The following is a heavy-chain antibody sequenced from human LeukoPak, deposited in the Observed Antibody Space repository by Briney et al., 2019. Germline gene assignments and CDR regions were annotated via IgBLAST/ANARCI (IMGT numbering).Heavy chain of an antibody. CDR1: GFTFSSYA. D-gene: IGHD3-3*01. J-gene: IGHJ4*02. V-gene: IGHV3-23*01. CDR2: ICGSGGST. Sequence: GGSLRLSCAASGFTFSSYAMSWVRQAPGKGLEWVSAICGSGGSTYYADSVKGRFTISRDNSKNTLYLQMNSLRAEDTAVYYCAKDSRITIFGVVTFFDYWGQGTLVTVSS. CDR3: AKDSRITIFGVVTFFDY.